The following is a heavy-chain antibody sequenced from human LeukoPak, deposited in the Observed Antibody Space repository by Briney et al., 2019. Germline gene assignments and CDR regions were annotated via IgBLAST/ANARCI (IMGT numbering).Heavy chain of an antibody. V-gene: IGHV3-30*04. CDR2: ISYDGSNK. Sequence: GRSLRLSCAASGFTFSSYAMHWIRQAPGKGLEWVAVISYDGSNKYYADSVKGRFTISRDNSKNTLYLQMNSLRAEDTAVYYCAMTPAGTGGPQFDYWGQGTLVTVSS. J-gene: IGHJ4*02. CDR3: AMTPAGTGGPQFDY. CDR1: GFTFSSYA. D-gene: IGHD6-13*01.